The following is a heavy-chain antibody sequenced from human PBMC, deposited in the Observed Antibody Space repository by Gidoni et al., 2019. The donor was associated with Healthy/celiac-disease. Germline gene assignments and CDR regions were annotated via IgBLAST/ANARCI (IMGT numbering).Heavy chain of an antibody. CDR1: GFTVSSNY. CDR2: IYSGGST. J-gene: IGHJ4*02. CDR3: ARQRHLDY. V-gene: IGHV3-53*01. D-gene: IGHD6-25*01. Sequence: EVQLVESGGGLLQPGRFLRLSCAASGFTVSSNYMSWVRQAPGKGLEWVAVIYSGGSTYYADSVKGRFTISRDNSKNTLYLQMNSLRAEDTAVYYCARQRHLDYWGQGTLVTVSS.